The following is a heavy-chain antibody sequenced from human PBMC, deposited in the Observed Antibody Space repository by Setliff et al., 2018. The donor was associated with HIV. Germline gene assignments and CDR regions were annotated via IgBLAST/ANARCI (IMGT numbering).Heavy chain of an antibody. CDR3: ARDRVVGATLDPLDL. V-gene: IGHV3-48*03. J-gene: IGHJ3*01. D-gene: IGHD1-26*01. CDR1: GFTFINYE. CDR2: ISYSGSAI. Sequence: GSLRLSCTASGFTFINYEMNWVRQAPGKGLEWVAYISYSGSAIHYADSVKGRFTISRDNAKNSLYLQMNSLRAEDTAVYYCARDRVVGATLDPLDLWGQGTMGTVS.